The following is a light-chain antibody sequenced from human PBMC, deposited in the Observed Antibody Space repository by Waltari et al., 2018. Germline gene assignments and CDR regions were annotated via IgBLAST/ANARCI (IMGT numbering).Light chain of an antibody. J-gene: IGLJ1*01. CDR2: QNN. V-gene: IGLV3-1*01. Sequence: SYEVTQPPSVSVSPGQTVSITCSGAKMVANYVTWYQQKPGQSPVLVIFQNNKRPSGIPERFSGSNSGNTATLTISGTQTIDEADYYCQAWDNSKGVFGPGTQVTVL. CDR1: KMVANY. CDR3: QAWDNSKGV.